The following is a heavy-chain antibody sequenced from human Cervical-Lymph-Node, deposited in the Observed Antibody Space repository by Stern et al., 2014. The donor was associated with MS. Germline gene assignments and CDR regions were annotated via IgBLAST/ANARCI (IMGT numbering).Heavy chain of an antibody. J-gene: IGHJ6*02. D-gene: IGHD3-10*01. CDR1: GFSLSTSGMC. CDR2: VDWGGAK. CDR3: ARNGRFGLWGMDV. V-gene: IGHV2-70*01. Sequence: ESGPALVKPTQTLTLTCTFSGFSLSTSGMCVSWIRQPPGKALEWLGLVDWGGAKYYSPSLQTRVTISKDTSKNQVVLTMTNMDPVDTSTYHCARNGRFGLWGMDVWGQGTTVTVSS.